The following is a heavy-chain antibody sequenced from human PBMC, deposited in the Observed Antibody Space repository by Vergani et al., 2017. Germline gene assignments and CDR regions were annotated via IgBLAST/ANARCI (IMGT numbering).Heavy chain of an antibody. CDR1: GFTSAGYA. D-gene: IGHD6-6*01. CDR2: ISWNSNSI. Sequence: EVQLEESGGGLVLPGRSLRLSCVASGFTSAGYAMHLVRQAPGKCLEWVSGISWNSNSIGYADSVKGRFTISRDNAKNSLYLQMNSLRAEDTALYYCAKDLGTSSGGGWFDPWGQGTLVTVSS. V-gene: IGHV3-9*02. J-gene: IGHJ5*02. CDR3: AKDLGTSSGGGWFDP.